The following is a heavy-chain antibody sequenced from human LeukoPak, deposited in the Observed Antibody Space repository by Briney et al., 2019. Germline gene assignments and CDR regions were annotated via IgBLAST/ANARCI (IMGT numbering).Heavy chain of an antibody. CDR1: GGSISSHY. D-gene: IGHD6-13*01. CDR3: ARVHSSSWSRPFDY. Sequence: SETLSLTCTVSGGSISSHYWSWIRQPPGKGLEWIGYIYYSGSTNYNPSLKSRVTISVDTSKNQFSLKLNSVTAADTAVYYCARVHSSSWSRPFDYWGQGTLVTVSS. V-gene: IGHV4-59*11. J-gene: IGHJ4*02. CDR2: IYYSGST.